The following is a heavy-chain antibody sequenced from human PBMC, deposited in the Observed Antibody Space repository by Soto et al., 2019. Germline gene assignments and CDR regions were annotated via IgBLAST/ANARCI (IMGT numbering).Heavy chain of an antibody. V-gene: IGHV4-59*01. CDR2: IYYSGST. J-gene: IGHJ4*02. D-gene: IGHD3-22*01. Sequence: SETLSLTCTVSGGSISSYYWSWIRQPPGKGLEWIGYIYYSGSTNYNPSLKSRVTISVDTSKNQFSLKLSSVTAADTAVYYCASDSMYYYDSSGLQFDYWGQGTLVTVSS. CDR3: ASDSMYYYDSSGLQFDY. CDR1: GGSISSYY.